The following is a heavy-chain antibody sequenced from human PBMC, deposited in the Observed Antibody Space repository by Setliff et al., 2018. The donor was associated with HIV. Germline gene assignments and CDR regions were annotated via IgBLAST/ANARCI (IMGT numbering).Heavy chain of an antibody. V-gene: IGHV4-61*02. Sequence: SETLSLTCTVSGGSISSGSYYWSWLRQPAGGGLEWIGRIYTSGSADYNPSLKSRVTISVDTPKNQFSLKLSSVTAADTAVYYCARLGRAIDDGGSSLRLDFWGQGMLVTVSS. CDR2: IYTSGSA. CDR1: GGSISSGSYY. CDR3: ARLGRAIDDGGSSLRLDF. D-gene: IGHD2-21*01. J-gene: IGHJ4*02.